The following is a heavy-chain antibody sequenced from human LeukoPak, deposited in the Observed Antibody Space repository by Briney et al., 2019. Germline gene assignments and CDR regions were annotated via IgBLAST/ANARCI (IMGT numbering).Heavy chain of an antibody. CDR3: ARGLHYYSSGWLIHPRPRGAGLSPADY. V-gene: IGHV1-69*13. J-gene: IGHJ4*02. Sequence: ASVKVSCKASGGTFSSYAISWVRQAPGQGLEWMGGIIPIFGTANYAQKFQARVTITADESTSTAYMELSSLRSEDTAVYYCARGLHYYSSGWLIHPRPRGAGLSPADYWGQGTLVTVSS. D-gene: IGHD6-19*01. CDR2: IIPIFGTA. CDR1: GGTFSSYA.